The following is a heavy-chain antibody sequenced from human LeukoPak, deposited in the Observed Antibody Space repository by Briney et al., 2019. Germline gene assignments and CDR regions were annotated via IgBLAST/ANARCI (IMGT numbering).Heavy chain of an antibody. CDR3: ARCGYSGYNDY. CDR2: IYYSGST. Sequence: SETLSLTCTVSGGSISSYYWSWIRQPPGKGLEWIGYIYYSGSTNYNPSLKSRVTISVDTSKNQFSLKLSSVTAADTAVYYRARCGYSGYNDYWGQGTLVTVSS. J-gene: IGHJ4*02. V-gene: IGHV4-59*01. CDR1: GGSISSYY. D-gene: IGHD5-12*01.